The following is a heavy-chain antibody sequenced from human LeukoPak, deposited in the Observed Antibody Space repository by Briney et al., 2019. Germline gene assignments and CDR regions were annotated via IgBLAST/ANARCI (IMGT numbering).Heavy chain of an antibody. CDR1: GYTFTSYD. Sequence: ASVKVSCKASGYTFTSYDINWVRQAPGQGLEWMGRINPNSGGTNYAQKFQGRVTMTRDTSISTAYMELSRLTSDDTAVYYCARTRRGVAVAVGEPFDPWGQGTLVTVSS. CDR3: ARTRRGVAVAVGEPFDP. D-gene: IGHD6-19*01. CDR2: INPNSGGT. V-gene: IGHV1-2*06. J-gene: IGHJ5*02.